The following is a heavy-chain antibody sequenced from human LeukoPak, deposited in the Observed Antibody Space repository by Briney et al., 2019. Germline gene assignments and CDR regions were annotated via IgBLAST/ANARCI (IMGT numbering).Heavy chain of an antibody. J-gene: IGHJ4*02. Sequence: PGGSLRLSCAGSGFSFSSYWMHWVRQAPGKGLVWVSRINSDGSSTSYADSVKGRFTISRDNAKNTLYLQMNSLRAEDTAVYYCARVGDGYNYFDYWGQGTLVTVSS. CDR2: INSDGSST. D-gene: IGHD5-24*01. CDR1: GFSFSSYW. V-gene: IGHV3-74*01. CDR3: ARVGDGYNYFDY.